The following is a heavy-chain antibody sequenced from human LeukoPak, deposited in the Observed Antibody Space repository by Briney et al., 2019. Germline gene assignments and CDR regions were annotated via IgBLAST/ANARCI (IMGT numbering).Heavy chain of an antibody. V-gene: IGHV3-74*01. J-gene: IGHJ4*02. CDR2: INSDGSST. Sequence: PGGSLRLSCAASGFTFSGYWMHWVRQAPGKGLVWVSRINSDGSSTSYADSVKGRFTISRDNAKNTLYLQMNSLRAEDTAVYYCARAPAGGYCSGGSCYSGYDYWGQGTLVTVSS. D-gene: IGHD2-15*01. CDR1: GFTFSGYW. CDR3: ARAPAGGYCSGGSCYSGYDY.